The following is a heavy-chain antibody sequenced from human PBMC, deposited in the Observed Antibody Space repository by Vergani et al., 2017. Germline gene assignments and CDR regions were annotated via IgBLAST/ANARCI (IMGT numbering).Heavy chain of an antibody. CDR2: IYSTGST. CDR3: ARVMYRDEASTGYRLEGMDI. J-gene: IGHJ6*02. CDR1: GGSISTNNW. V-gene: IGHV4-4*01. Sequence: QLQLQESGPGLVKPPGTLSLTCAVSGGSISTNNWWSWVRQPPGKGLEWIGYIYSTGSTNYNPSLNSRVTMSVDTSKNQFSLKLRSVTAADTAVYFCARVMYRDEASTGYRLEGMDIWGQGTTVTISS. D-gene: IGHD3-9*01.